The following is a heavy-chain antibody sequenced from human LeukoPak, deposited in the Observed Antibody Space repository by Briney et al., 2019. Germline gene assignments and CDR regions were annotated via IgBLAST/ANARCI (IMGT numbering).Heavy chain of an antibody. CDR3: ARPLGGTGAFDI. Sequence: SETLSLTCAVYGGSFSGYYWSWIRQPPGKGLEWIGEINHSGSTNYSPSLKSRVTISVDTSKNQFSLKLSSVTAADTAVYYCARPLGGTGAFDIWGQGTMVTVSS. D-gene: IGHD3-16*01. CDR1: GGSFSGYY. J-gene: IGHJ3*02. CDR2: INHSGST. V-gene: IGHV4-34*01.